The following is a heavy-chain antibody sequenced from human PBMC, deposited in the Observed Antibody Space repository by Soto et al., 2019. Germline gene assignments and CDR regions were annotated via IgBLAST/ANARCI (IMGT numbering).Heavy chain of an antibody. D-gene: IGHD2-21*02. CDR1: GYTFTSYG. J-gene: IGHJ2*01. Sequence: QVQLVQSGAEVKKPGASVKVSCKASGYTFTSYGISWVRQAPGQGLEWMGWISAYNGNTNYAQKLQGRVTMTTDTSTSTAYMELRSLRSDDTAVYYCARVEAILSNCGGDCYESGSHDLWGRGTLVTVSS. V-gene: IGHV1-18*01. CDR3: ARVEAILSNCGGDCYESGSHDL. CDR2: ISAYNGNT.